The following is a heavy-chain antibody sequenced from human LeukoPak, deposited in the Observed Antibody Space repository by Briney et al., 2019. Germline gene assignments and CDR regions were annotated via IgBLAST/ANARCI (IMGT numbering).Heavy chain of an antibody. CDR1: GGSIKSYY. D-gene: IGHD6-13*01. CDR3: ARAMGGAGTVTDS. J-gene: IGHJ5*01. V-gene: IGHV4-59*01. CDR2: IYYSGST. Sequence: SETLSLTCTVSGGSIKSYYWSWIRQPPGKGLEWIGQIYYSGSTNYNPSLKSRVTISLDTSKNQFSLKLNSVSAADTAVYYCARAMGGAGTVTDSWGQGILVTVSS.